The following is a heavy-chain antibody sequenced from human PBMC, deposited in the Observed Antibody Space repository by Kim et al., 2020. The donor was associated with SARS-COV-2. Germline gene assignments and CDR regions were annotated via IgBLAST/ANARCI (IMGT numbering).Heavy chain of an antibody. CDR1: GFTVSSNY. D-gene: IGHD3-22*01. Sequence: GGSLRLSCAASGFTVSSNYMSWVRQAPGKGLEWVSVIYSGGSTYYADSVKGRFTISRDNSKNTLYLQMNSLRAEDTAVYYCARADSSGYWDWYFDLWGRGTLVTVSS. J-gene: IGHJ2*01. CDR2: IYSGGST. CDR3: ARADSSGYWDWYFDL. V-gene: IGHV3-66*01.